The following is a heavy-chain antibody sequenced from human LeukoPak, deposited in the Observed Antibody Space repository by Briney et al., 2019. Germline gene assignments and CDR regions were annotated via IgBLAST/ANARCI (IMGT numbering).Heavy chain of an antibody. V-gene: IGHV3-23*01. J-gene: IGHJ5*02. CDR1: GFTFSSYA. D-gene: IGHD3-9*01. CDR2: ISGSGGST. Sequence: PGGSLRLSCAASGFTFSSYAMSWVRRAPGKGLEWVSAISGSGGSTYYADSVKGRFTISRDNSKNTLYLQMNSLRAEDTAVYYCAKEPLRYFAEGLLDPWGQGTLVTVSS. CDR3: AKEPLRYFAEGLLDP.